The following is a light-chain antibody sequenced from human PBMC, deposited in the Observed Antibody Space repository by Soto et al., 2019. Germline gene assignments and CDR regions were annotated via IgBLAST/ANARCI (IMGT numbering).Light chain of an antibody. V-gene: IGKV3-11*01. CDR3: QQRSNWPIT. Sequence: NVLTQSPATLSLSPGESATLSCRASQSSSGYLAWYQQKPGQPPRLLIYDASTRAPGIPARFSGSGSGTDYTLTITSLEPEDFAVYYCQQRSNWPITFGQGTRLEIK. CDR1: QSSSGY. CDR2: DAS. J-gene: IGKJ5*01.